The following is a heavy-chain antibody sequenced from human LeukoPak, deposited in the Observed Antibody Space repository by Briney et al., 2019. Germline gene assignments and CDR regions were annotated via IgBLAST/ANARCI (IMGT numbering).Heavy chain of an antibody. CDR2: WCSSSSYV. D-gene: IGHD3-22*01. J-gene: IGHJ1*01. CDR1: GFRFSGHS. Sequence: GGSLRLSCVASGFRFSGHSMNWVRQAPGKGLEWVAHWCSSSSYVYYADSVKGRFTISRDNAKNALYLQMNSLRAEDTAVYYCARDFRGNGRPYHSDSSGCFDAWGQGALVTVSS. V-gene: IGHV3-21*01. CDR3: ARDFRGNGRPYHSDSSGCFDA.